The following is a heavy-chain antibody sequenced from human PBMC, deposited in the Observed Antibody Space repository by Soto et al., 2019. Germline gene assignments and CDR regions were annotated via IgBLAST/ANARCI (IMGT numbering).Heavy chain of an antibody. V-gene: IGHV1-69*13. Sequence: GAPAKASCKASGGTIGSNASSSVQQAPGQGLEWLGGIIPIFGTANYAQKFQGRVTITADESTSTAYMQLSSLRSEDTAVYYCARGPKYYYDSNGYSVYGMDVWGQGTTVTVSS. CDR3: ARGPKYYYDSNGYSVYGMDV. J-gene: IGHJ6*02. CDR1: GGTIGSNA. D-gene: IGHD3-22*01. CDR2: IIPIFGTA.